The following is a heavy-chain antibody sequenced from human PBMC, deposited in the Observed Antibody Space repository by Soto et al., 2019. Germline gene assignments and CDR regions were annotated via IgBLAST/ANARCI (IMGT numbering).Heavy chain of an antibody. Sequence: SETLSLTCTVSGASISGFYWSWIRKSAGKGLEWIGRIYATGTTDYNPSLKSRVMMSVDTSEKQFSLKLRSVTAAGTAVYYCVRDGTKTLRDWFDPWGQGISVTVSS. V-gene: IGHV4-4*07. CDR1: GASISGFY. CDR3: VRDGTKTLRDWFDP. J-gene: IGHJ5*02. D-gene: IGHD1-1*01. CDR2: IYATGTT.